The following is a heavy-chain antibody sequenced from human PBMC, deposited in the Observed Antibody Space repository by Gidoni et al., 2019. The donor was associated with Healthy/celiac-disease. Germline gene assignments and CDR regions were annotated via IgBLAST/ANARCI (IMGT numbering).Heavy chain of an antibody. V-gene: IGHV3-53*01. CDR3: ARDRAYCSGGSCYPDAFDI. CDR2: IYSGGST. CDR1: GFTVSRNY. Sequence: EVQLVESGGGLIQPGGSLRLSCAASGFTVSRNYMSWVRQAPGKGLEWVSGIYSGGSTYYADSVKGRFTISRDNSKNTLYLQMNSLRAEDTAVYYCARDRAYCSGGSCYPDAFDIWGQGTMVTVSS. D-gene: IGHD2-15*01. J-gene: IGHJ3*02.